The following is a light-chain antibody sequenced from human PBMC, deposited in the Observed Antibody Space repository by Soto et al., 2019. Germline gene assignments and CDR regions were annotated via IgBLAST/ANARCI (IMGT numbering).Light chain of an antibody. J-gene: IGKJ1*01. CDR2: DAS. CDR3: QXRSNWPPWT. Sequence: EIVLTQSPATLSLSPGERATLSCRASQSVXXXXAWYQQNHGQAPRLLIYDASHRATGIPARFSGSGSGTXFXXXXXXXXXXXXAVYYCQXRSNWPPWTFGQGTKVEIK. V-gene: IGKV3-11*01. CDR1: QSVXXX.